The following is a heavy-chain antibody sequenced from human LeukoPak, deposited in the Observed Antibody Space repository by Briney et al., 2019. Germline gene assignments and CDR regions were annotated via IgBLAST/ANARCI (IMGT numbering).Heavy chain of an antibody. J-gene: IGHJ6*03. Sequence: AGGSLRLSCAASGFTFSSYSMNWVRQAPGKGLEWVSAISGSGGSTYYADSVKGRFTISRDNSKNTLYLQMNSLRAEDTAVYYCAKLPADYDILTGYYSYYYYYMDVWGKGTTVTVSS. CDR3: AKLPADYDILTGYYSYYYYYMDV. D-gene: IGHD3-9*01. V-gene: IGHV3-23*01. CDR2: ISGSGGST. CDR1: GFTFSSYS.